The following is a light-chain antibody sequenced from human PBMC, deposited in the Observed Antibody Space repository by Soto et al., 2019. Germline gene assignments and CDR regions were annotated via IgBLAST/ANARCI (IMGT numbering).Light chain of an antibody. CDR1: QTVANNY. CDR2: DAY. J-gene: IGKJ1*01. CDR3: QQCASSPRT. Sequence: DIVLTQSPGTLSLSPGDTATLSCRASQTVANNYLAWYQQKPGQPPRLLIDDAYRRATGLPDRFSGSGSGTDFTLTIARLEPDDFAVYYCQQCASSPRTFGQGTKVEIK. V-gene: IGKV3-20*01.